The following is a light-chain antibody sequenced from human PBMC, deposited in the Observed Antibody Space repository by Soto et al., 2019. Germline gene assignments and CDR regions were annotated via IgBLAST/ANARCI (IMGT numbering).Light chain of an antibody. CDR2: AAS. CDR1: QGISSY. V-gene: IGKV1-8*01. CDR3: QQYYSYPLLT. Sequence: MTQNPSSLSASTGDRVTITCRASQGISSYLAWYQQKPGKAPKLLIYAASTLQSGVPSRFSGSGSGTDFTLTISCLQSEDFATYYCQQYYSYPLLTFGGGTKVDIK. J-gene: IGKJ4*01.